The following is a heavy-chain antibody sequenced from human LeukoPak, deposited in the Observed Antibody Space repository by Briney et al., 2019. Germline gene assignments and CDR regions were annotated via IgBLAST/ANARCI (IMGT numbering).Heavy chain of an antibody. J-gene: IGHJ3*02. Sequence: SETLSLTCTVSGGSISSYYWSWIRQPPGKGLEWIGYINYSGSTNYNPSLKSRVTISVDTSKNQFSLKLSSVTAADTAVYYCARDLRRRWLHKGRLATPDAFDIWGQGTMVTVSS. CDR1: GGSISSYY. V-gene: IGHV4-59*01. CDR2: INYSGST. CDR3: ARDLRRRWLHKGRLATPDAFDI. D-gene: IGHD5-24*01.